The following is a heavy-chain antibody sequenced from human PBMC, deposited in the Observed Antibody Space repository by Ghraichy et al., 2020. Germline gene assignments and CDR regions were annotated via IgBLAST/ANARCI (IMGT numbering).Heavy chain of an antibody. Sequence: SQTLSLTCTVSGGSISSSTYFWACIRQPPGKGLEWIGSIYNTENTYYNPDLKSRITISADTSKNQFPLKLRSVTAADTAVYYCASAYSSSRNWFDTWGPGTLVTVSS. J-gene: IGHJ5*02. CDR3: ASAYSSSRNWFDT. D-gene: IGHD6-13*01. CDR1: GGSISSSTYF. V-gene: IGHV4-39*01. CDR2: IYNTENT.